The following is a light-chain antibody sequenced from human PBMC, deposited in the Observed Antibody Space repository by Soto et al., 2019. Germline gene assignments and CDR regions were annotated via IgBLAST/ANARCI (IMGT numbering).Light chain of an antibody. CDR1: QGISSA. CDR3: QQANSFPWT. J-gene: IGKJ1*01. CDR2: DAS. Sequence: AIQLTQSPSSLSASVGDRVTITFRASQGISSALVWYQQKPGKAPKLLIYDASTLESGVPSRFSGSGSGTDFTLTISSLQPEDFATYYCQQANSFPWTFGQGTKVDIK. V-gene: IGKV1-13*02.